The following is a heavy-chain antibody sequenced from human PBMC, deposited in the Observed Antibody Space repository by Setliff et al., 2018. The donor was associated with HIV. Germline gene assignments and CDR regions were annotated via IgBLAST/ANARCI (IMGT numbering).Heavy chain of an antibody. V-gene: IGHV4-61*09. J-gene: IGHJ4*02. CDR1: GGSISSGSDY. Sequence: SETLSLTCTVSGGSISSGSDYWSWIRQPAGKGLEWIGQIHISGTTNYNPSLKSRVTISIDTSKHQSSLKLTSVTAADTALYYCARDVMEWFGNYFDNWGQGALVTVSS. CDR3: ARDVMEWFGNYFDN. D-gene: IGHD3-3*01. CDR2: IHISGTT.